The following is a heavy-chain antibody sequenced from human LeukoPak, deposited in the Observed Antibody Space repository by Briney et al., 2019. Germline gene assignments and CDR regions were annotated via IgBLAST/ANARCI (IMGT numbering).Heavy chain of an antibody. Sequence: ASVKVSCKTSGYTFTMHWVRQAPGQSLEWVGLISAYNGNTNYAQKLQGRVTMTTDTSTSTAYMELRSLRSDDTAVYYCARGGLRFLEWLLDGEDFDYWGQGTLVTVSS. D-gene: IGHD3-3*01. CDR1: GYTFTMH. CDR2: ISAYNGNT. J-gene: IGHJ4*02. CDR3: ARGGLRFLEWLLDGEDFDY. V-gene: IGHV1-18*01.